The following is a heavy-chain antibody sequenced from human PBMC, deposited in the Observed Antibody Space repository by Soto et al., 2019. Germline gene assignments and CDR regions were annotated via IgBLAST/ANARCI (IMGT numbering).Heavy chain of an antibody. J-gene: IGHJ4*02. D-gene: IGHD6-19*01. Sequence: GGALKRYCVAFGFTFSSFDMSWVRQAPGKGLECVSAISGSGGSTYFADSVKGRFTISRDNSKNTLYLQMNSLRAEDTAIYYCAKTTYSTGGYPEYWGQGTLVTVSS. CDR1: GFTFSSFD. V-gene: IGHV3-23*01. CDR3: AKTTYSTGGYPEY. CDR2: ISGSGGST.